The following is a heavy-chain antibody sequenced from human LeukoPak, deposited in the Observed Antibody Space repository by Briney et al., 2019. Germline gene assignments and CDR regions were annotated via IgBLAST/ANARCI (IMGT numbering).Heavy chain of an antibody. Sequence: PSETLSLTCAVSGGSISSSNWWSWVRQPPGKGLEWIGEIYHSGSTNYNPSLESRVTVSVDKSKNQFSLKLSSVTAADTAVYYCAKAMGGIDVDWGQGTLVTVSS. D-gene: IGHD2-21*01. CDR2: IYHSGST. V-gene: IGHV4-4*02. J-gene: IGHJ4*02. CDR3: AKAMGGIDVD. CDR1: GGSISSSNW.